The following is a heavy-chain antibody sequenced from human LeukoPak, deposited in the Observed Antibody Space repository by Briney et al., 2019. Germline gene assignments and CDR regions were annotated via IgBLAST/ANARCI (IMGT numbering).Heavy chain of an antibody. D-gene: IGHD4-17*01. V-gene: IGHV1-2*02. Sequence: ASVTVSCKASGYTFTGYCKHWVRLAPGPGREWMGWTIPDSGDTNYAQKFQGRVTITRDTSISTAYMELSGLRSDDTALYYCAKDYGAFCFDSWGQGTLVTVSS. CDR3: AKDYGAFCFDS. CDR1: GYTFTGYC. CDR2: TIPDSGDT. J-gene: IGHJ4*02.